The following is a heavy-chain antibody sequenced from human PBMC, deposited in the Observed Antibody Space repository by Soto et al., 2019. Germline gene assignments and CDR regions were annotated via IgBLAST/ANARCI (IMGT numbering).Heavy chain of an antibody. CDR2: IYSGGST. J-gene: IGHJ6*03. V-gene: IGHV3-53*04. CDR1: GFTVSSNY. CDR3: ARSSGYSGYDTYYYYYMDV. Sequence: EVQLVESGGGLVQPGGSLRLSCAASGFTVSSNYMSWVRQAPGKGLEWVSVIYSGGSTYYADSVKGRFTISRHNSKNKLYLQMNSLRAEDTAVYYCARSSGYSGYDTYYYYYMDVWGKGTTVTVSS. D-gene: IGHD5-12*01.